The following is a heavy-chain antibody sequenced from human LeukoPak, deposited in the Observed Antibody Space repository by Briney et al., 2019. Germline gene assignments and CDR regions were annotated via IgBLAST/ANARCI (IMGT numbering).Heavy chain of an antibody. D-gene: IGHD5-18*01. CDR2: IDPNSGDT. J-gene: IGHJ3*02. CDR3: ARDFVDTDMGYVGFGSAFDI. CDR1: GYIFTGYY. Sequence: GASVKVSCKASGYIFTGYYMHWVRQAPGQELEWMGWIDPNSGDTNYAQKFQGRVTMTRETSISTAYMELSRLRSDDTAVYYCARDFVDTDMGYVGFGSAFDIWGQGTIVTVSS. V-gene: IGHV1-2*02.